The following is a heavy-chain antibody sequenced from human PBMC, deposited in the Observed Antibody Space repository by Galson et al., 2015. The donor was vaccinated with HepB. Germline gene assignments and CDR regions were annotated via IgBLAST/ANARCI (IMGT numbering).Heavy chain of an antibody. CDR3: AKARRDPIAVAWAFDY. Sequence: SLRLSCAASGFTFSSYAMSWVRQAPGKGLEWVSAISGSGGSTYYADSVKGRFTISRDNSKNTLYLQMNSLRAEDTAVYYCAKARRDPIAVAWAFDYWGQGTLVTVSS. J-gene: IGHJ4*02. V-gene: IGHV3-23*01. CDR1: GFTFSSYA. D-gene: IGHD6-19*01. CDR2: ISGSGGST.